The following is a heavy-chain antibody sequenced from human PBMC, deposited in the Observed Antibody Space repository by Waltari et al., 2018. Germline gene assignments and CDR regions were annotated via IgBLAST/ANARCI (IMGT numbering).Heavy chain of an antibody. V-gene: IGHV3-7*03. CDR2: IKQDGSEK. CDR1: GFTFSSYW. D-gene: IGHD1-26*01. J-gene: IGHJ4*02. CDR3: ARAPTEWEPTVFDY. Sequence: EVQLVESGGGLVQPGGSLRLSCAASGFTFSSYWMSWVRQTPGKGLEWVANIKQDGSEKYYVDSVKGRFTISRDNAKNSLYLQMNSLRAEDTAVYYCARAPTEWEPTVFDYWGQGTLVTVSS.